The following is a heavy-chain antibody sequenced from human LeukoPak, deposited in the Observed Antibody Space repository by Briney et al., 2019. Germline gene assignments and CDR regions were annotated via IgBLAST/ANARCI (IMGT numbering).Heavy chain of an antibody. CDR1: GGSISSYY. J-gene: IGHJ6*02. V-gene: IGHV4-4*07. Sequence: SETLSLTCTVSGGSISSYYWSWIRQPAGKGLEWIGRIYTSGSTNYNPSLKSRVTMSVDTSKNQFSLKLSSVTAADTAVYYCARGSTMVRGVYYYYGMDVWGQGSTVTVSS. CDR3: ARGSTMVRGVYYYYGMDV. D-gene: IGHD3-10*01. CDR2: IYTSGST.